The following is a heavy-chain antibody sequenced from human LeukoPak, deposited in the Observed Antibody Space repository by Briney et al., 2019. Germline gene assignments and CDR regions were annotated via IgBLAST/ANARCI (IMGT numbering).Heavy chain of an antibody. D-gene: IGHD3-9*01. Sequence: PGGSLRLSCAASGFTFSSYAMSWVRQAPGKGLEWVSAISGSGDSTYYADSVKGRFTISRDNSKNTLYLQMNSLRAEDTAVYYCARDSDIWTPETHYFDYWGQGTLVTVSS. CDR3: ARDSDIWTPETHYFDY. V-gene: IGHV3-23*01. CDR1: GFTFSSYA. CDR2: ISGSGDST. J-gene: IGHJ4*02.